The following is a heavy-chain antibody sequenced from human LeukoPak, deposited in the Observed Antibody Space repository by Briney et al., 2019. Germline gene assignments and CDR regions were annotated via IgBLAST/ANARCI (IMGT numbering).Heavy chain of an antibody. D-gene: IGHD3-22*01. CDR1: GFIFSNYW. CDR2: IKQDGSEK. Sequence: GGSLRLSCAASGFIFSNYWMSWVRQAPGKGLEWVANIKQDGSEKSYVDSVKGRFTISRDNAKNSLYLQMNSLSAEDTAVYYCARVSYTSYYDSSGYFGHWGQGTLDTVSS. CDR3: ARVSYTSYYDSSGYFGH. V-gene: IGHV3-7*01. J-gene: IGHJ4*02.